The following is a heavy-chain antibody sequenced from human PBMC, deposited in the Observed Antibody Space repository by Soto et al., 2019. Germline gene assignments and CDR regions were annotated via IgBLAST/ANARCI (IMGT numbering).Heavy chain of an antibody. CDR2: INPNGGGT. D-gene: IGHD6-19*01. CDR1: EYTFTGYY. Sequence: QVQLVQSGAEVTKPGASVKVSCKTSEYTFTGYYLHWVRQAPGQRLEWMGWINPNGGGTIYVQKFQGRLTMTRDASITTAYMELSRLSSDDTAFYYCATSSDWSPLLDYWGQGTLVTVSS. CDR3: ATSSDWSPLLDY. V-gene: IGHV1-2*02. J-gene: IGHJ4*02.